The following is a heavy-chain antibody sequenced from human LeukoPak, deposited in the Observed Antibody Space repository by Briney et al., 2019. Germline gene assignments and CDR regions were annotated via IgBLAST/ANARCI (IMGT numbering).Heavy chain of an antibody. J-gene: IGHJ6*02. V-gene: IGHV4-39*01. CDR2: LYYSGRT. CDR3: ARHDCTTTSCLYFYGMDV. Sequence: SETLSLTCTVSGGSISSSSHYWGWIRQPPGKGPEWIGSLYYSGRTYYNPSLKRRVTISVDTSKNQFSLKLSSVTATDTAVYYCARHDCTTTSCLYFYGMDVWGQGTTVTVSS. CDR1: GGSISSSSHY. D-gene: IGHD2-2*01.